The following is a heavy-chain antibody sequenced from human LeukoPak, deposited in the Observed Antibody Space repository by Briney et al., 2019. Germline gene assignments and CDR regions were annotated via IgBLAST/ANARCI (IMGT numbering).Heavy chain of an antibody. Sequence: ASVKVSCKASGYTFTSYGISWVRQAPGQGLEWMGWISAYNGNTNYAQKLQGRVTMTTDTSTSTAYMELRSQRSDDTAVYYCARDEGYDFWSGYYTYAFDIWGQGTMVTVSS. V-gene: IGHV1-18*01. J-gene: IGHJ3*02. CDR3: ARDEGYDFWSGYYTYAFDI. D-gene: IGHD3-3*01. CDR2: ISAYNGNT. CDR1: GYTFTSYG.